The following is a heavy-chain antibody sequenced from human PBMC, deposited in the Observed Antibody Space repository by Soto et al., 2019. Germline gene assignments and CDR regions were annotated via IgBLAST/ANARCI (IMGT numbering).Heavy chain of an antibody. J-gene: IGHJ4*02. Sequence: EVRLLQSGGGLEQPGGPLRLSCAASGFSFNNFAMSWVRLAPGKGLEWVSVISGSGGTTYYADSVKGRITISRANSKNTLFLQINSLRAEDPALYYCEQHDSSVTFWFYFWGQGNLVTVSS. V-gene: IGHV3-23*01. CDR3: EQHDSSVTFWFYF. D-gene: IGHD3-22*01. CDR1: GFSFNNFA. CDR2: ISGSGGTT.